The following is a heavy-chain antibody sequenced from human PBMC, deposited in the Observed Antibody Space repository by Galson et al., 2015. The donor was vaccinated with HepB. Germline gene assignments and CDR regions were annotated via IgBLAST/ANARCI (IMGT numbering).Heavy chain of an antibody. CDR1: GFTFSTYW. Sequence: SLRLSCAASGFTFSTYWMHWVRQVPGKGLVWVSRINADGSYKTDADSVKGRFTISRDNTKNTLYLEMNSLRGEDSAVYYCVRGGPGSTFRFPRDVWCQGTTVSVAS. CDR2: INADGSYK. J-gene: IGHJ6*02. V-gene: IGHV3-74*03. CDR3: VRGGPGSTFRFPRDV. D-gene: IGHD3-10*01.